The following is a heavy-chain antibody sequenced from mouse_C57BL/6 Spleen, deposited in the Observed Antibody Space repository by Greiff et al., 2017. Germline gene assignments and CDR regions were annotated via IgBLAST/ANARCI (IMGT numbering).Heavy chain of an antibody. CDR1: GYAFTNYL. CDR3: ARSGDGYFDY. V-gene: IGHV1-54*01. Sequence: QVQLQQSGAELVRPGTSVKVSCKASGYAFTNYLIEWVKQRPGQGLEWIGVINPGSGGTNYNEKFKGKATLNADKSSSTDYLQLSSLTSEDSAVYFCARSGDGYFDYWGQGTTLTVSS. D-gene: IGHD2-3*01. CDR2: INPGSGGT. J-gene: IGHJ2*01.